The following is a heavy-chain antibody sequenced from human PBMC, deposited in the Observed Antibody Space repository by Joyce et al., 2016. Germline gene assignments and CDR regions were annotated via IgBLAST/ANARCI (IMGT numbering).Heavy chain of an antibody. D-gene: IGHD4-17*01. V-gene: IGHV4-34*01. CDR1: GGSFSGYY. J-gene: IGHJ6*02. CDR2: INHSGST. Sequence: QVQLQQWGAGLLKPSETLSLSCTVYGGSFSGYYWSWIRQPPGKGREWIGEINHSGSTKYNPSLRSRVTISVDTSKNQFSLKLSSVTAADTAVYYCARATVTTYYYYGLDVWGQGTTVTVSS. CDR3: ARATVTTYYYYGLDV.